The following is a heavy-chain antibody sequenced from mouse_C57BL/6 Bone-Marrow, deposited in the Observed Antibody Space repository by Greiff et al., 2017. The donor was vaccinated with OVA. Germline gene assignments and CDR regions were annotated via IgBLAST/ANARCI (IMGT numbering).Heavy chain of an antibody. Sequence: EVKLLESGPGLVKPSQSLSLTCTVTGYSITSDYAWNWIRQFPGNKLEWMGYISYSGSTSYNPSLKSRISITRDTSKNQFFLQLNSVTTEDTATYYCARKGYDYEYYVDYWGQGTTRTVSS. V-gene: IGHV3-2*02. CDR3: ARKGYDYEYYVDY. J-gene: IGHJ2*01. D-gene: IGHD2-4*01. CDR1: GYSITSDYA. CDR2: ISYSGST.